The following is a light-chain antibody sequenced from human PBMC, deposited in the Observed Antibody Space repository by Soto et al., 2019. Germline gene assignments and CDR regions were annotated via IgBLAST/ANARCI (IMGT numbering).Light chain of an antibody. CDR2: EAS. CDR1: QSVSSS. J-gene: IGKJ1*01. Sequence: EIVLTQSPATLSLSPGERATLSCRASQSVSSSLAWFQQKPGQAPRLLIYEASNRATGIPARFSGSGSGTDFTLTISSLEPEDFAVYYCQQRSNWLWTFGQGTKVEI. CDR3: QQRSNWLWT. V-gene: IGKV3-11*01.